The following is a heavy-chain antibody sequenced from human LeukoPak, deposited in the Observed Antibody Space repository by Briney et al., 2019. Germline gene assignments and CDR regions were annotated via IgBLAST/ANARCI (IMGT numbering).Heavy chain of an antibody. CDR1: GFTFSTYG. CDR2: ISGSGDYT. D-gene: IGHD2-21*02. CDR3: PKLPQAGGDHYYIDV. Sequence: SGGSLRLSCAASGFTFSTYGISWVCQAPGKGLEWVSAISGSGDYTYYADSAKGRFTISRDNSKNTLFLQMNSLRAEDTAVYYCPKLPQAGGDHYYIDVWGKGTTVTVSS. J-gene: IGHJ6*03. V-gene: IGHV3-23*01.